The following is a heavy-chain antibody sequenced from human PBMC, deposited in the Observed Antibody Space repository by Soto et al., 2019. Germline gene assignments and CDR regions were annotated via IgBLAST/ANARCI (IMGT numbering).Heavy chain of an antibody. CDR3: ARERRGLAIDGFDI. D-gene: IGHD3-9*01. CDR1: GGSISGSGHL. CDR2: IYYSGST. Sequence: SETLSLTCSVSGGSISGSGHLWSWVRQHPGKGLEWIGYIYYSGSTYYNPTLKSRATISVDTSKNQFSLEMSSMTAADTAVYYCARERRGLAIDGFDIWGQGTMVTASS. V-gene: IGHV4-31*03. J-gene: IGHJ3*02.